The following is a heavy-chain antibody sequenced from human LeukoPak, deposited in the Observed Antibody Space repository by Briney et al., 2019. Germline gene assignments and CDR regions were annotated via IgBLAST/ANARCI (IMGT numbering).Heavy chain of an antibody. J-gene: IGHJ3*02. CDR2: ISSSGSTI. Sequence: PSETLTLSCAASGFTLSDYYMSWIRQAPGKGLEWVSYISSSGSTIYYADSVKGRFTISRDNAKNSLYLQMNSLRAEDTAVYYCAKDGSGSSGWYGAFDIWGQGTMVTVSS. V-gene: IGHV3-11*01. CDR3: AKDGSGSSGWYGAFDI. CDR1: GFTLSDYY. D-gene: IGHD6-19*01.